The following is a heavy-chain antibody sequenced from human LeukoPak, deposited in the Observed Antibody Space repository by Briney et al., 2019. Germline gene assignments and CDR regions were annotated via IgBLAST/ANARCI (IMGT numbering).Heavy chain of an antibody. CDR1: GLTVSSNY. J-gene: IGHJ4*02. CDR3: ARDFGYGSGNIDY. D-gene: IGHD3-10*01. CDR2: IYSAGST. Sequence: PGGSLRLSCAASGLTVSSNYMSWVRQAPGKGLEWVSVIYSAGSTYYADSVKGRFTILRDNSKNTLYLQMNSLRVEDTAVYYCARDFGYGSGNIDYWGQGTLVTVSS. V-gene: IGHV3-53*01.